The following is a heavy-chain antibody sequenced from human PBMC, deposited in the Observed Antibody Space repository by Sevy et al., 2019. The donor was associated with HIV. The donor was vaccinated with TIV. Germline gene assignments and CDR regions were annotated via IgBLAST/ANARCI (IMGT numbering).Heavy chain of an antibody. CDR2: IRRNSHEPYGGTT. CDR1: GFTFGDYA. Sequence: GGSLRLSCTSSGFTFGDYAMSWFRQAPGKGLEWVAFIRRNSHEPYGGTTEYAASVKGRFTISRDDSKSIAYLQMNSLKTDHSAVYYCTRALATADTPEYYFDYWGQGILVTVSS. CDR3: TRALATADTPEYYFDY. V-gene: IGHV3-49*03. D-gene: IGHD5-12*01. J-gene: IGHJ4*02.